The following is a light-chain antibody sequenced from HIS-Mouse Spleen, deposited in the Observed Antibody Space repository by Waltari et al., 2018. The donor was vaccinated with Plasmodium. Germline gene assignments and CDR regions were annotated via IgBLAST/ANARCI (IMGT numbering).Light chain of an antibody. V-gene: IGLV3-1*01. CDR3: QAWDSSTAV. CDR2: QDS. CDR1: KLGDQY. J-gene: IGLJ3*02. Sequence: SYELTQPPSVSVSPGQPASITCAGDKLGDQYACWYQQKPGQSHVLVIYQDSKRPSGIPERFSGSNSGNTATLTISGTQAMDEADYYCQAWDSSTAVFGGGTKLTVL.